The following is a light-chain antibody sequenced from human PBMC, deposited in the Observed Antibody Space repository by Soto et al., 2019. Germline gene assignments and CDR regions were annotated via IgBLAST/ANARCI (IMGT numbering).Light chain of an antibody. CDR3: QSFDSSLSVLVV. CDR2: GDS. CDR1: SSNIGAGYD. J-gene: IGLJ2*01. V-gene: IGLV1-40*01. Sequence: QSVLTQPPSVSGAPGQRVTISCTGSSSNIGAGYDVHWYQQVPGRAPKLLIYGDSNRPSGVPDRFSGSKSGTSASLAITGLQAEDEADYYCQSFDSSLSVLVVFGGGTKLTVL.